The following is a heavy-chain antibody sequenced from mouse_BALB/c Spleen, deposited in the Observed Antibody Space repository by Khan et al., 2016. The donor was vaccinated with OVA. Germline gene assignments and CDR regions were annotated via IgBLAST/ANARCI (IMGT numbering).Heavy chain of an antibody. J-gene: IGHJ4*01. V-gene: IGHV3-2*02. CDR3: ARKNYYGYAMDY. CDR2: ISYSGST. D-gene: IGHD1-1*01. Sequence: EVELVESGPGLVKPSQSLSLTCTVTGYSITSGYAWNWIRQFPGNKLEWMGYISYSGSTSYNPFIRSRSSITRNTSKNQFFLQLNSVTTEDTATYYCARKNYYGYAMDYWGEGTSVTVSS. CDR1: GYSITSGYA.